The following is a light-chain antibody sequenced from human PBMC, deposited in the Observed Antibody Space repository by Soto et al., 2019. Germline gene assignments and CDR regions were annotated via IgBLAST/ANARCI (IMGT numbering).Light chain of an antibody. CDR2: GAS. Sequence: EIVLTQSPGTLPLSPGERATLSCRASQSLTSSYLAWYQQKPGQAPRLLIYGASSRATGIPDRFTGSGSGTDFTLTISRLEPEDFAVYYCQQYDGSPRTFGQGTKVDIK. CDR3: QQYDGSPRT. V-gene: IGKV3-20*01. J-gene: IGKJ1*01. CDR1: QSLTSSY.